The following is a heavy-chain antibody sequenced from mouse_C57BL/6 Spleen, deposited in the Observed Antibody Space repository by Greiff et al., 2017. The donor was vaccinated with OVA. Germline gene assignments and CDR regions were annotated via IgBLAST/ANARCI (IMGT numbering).Heavy chain of an antibody. CDR3: ANFDGYYWYFDV. CDR2: IHPNSGST. CDR1: GYTFTSYW. Sequence: QVQLQQPGAELVKPGASVKLSCKASGYTFTSYWMHWVKQRPGQGLEWIGMIHPNSGSTNYNEKFKSKATLTVDKSSSTAYMQLSSLTSEDSAVYYCANFDGYYWYFDVWGTGTTVTVSS. J-gene: IGHJ1*03. D-gene: IGHD2-3*01. V-gene: IGHV1-64*01.